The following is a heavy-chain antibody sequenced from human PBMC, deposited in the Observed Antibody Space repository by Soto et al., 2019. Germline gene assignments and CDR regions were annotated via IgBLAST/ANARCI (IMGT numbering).Heavy chain of an antibody. CDR1: GGTVSSYA. CDR2: IIPIFGTA. D-gene: IGHD3-22*01. Sequence: GASVKVSCKASGGTVSSYAISWVRQAPGQGLEWMGGIIPIFGTANYAQKFQGRVTITADESTSTAYMELSSLRSEDTAVYYCARSGYYDSSGYYAHINTYYYYGMDVWGQGTTVTAP. J-gene: IGHJ6*02. CDR3: ARSGYYDSSGYYAHINTYYYYGMDV. V-gene: IGHV1-69*13.